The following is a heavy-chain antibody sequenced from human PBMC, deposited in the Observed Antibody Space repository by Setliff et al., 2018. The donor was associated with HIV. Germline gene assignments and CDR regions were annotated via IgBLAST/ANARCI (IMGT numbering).Heavy chain of an antibody. CDR1: GYTFTSYG. CDR2: ISAYNGNT. D-gene: IGHD3-22*01. CDR3: ARDLTELYDSSGYYYRDVAFDI. J-gene: IGHJ3*02. Sequence: GASVKVSCKASGYTFTSYGISWVRQALGQGLEWMGWISAYNGNTNYAQKLQGRVTMTTDTSTSTAYMELRSLRSDDTAVYYCARDLTELYDSSGYYYRDVAFDIWGQGTMVTVSS. V-gene: IGHV1-18*01.